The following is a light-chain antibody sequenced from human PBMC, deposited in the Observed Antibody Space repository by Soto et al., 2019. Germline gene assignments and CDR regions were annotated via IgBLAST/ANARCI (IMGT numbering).Light chain of an antibody. CDR3: QQTDSFPIT. Sequence: DIQMTQSPSTLSASVGDRVTITCRASQSISSWVAWYQQKPGKGPKLLIYKASHLESGVPSRFSGSGSGTHFTLTISSLQPEDFGTYYCQQTDSFPITFGQGTRLEIK. CDR2: KAS. V-gene: IGKV1-5*03. CDR1: QSISSW. J-gene: IGKJ5*01.